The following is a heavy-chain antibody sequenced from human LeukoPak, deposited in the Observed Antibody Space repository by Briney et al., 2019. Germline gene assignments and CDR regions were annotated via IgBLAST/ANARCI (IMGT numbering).Heavy chain of an antibody. J-gene: IGHJ1*01. CDR1: GGSFGGYY. Sequence: PSETLSLTCAVSGGSFGGYYWSWIRQPPGKGLEWIGEINDSGSSNYIPSLKSRVTISVDRSKNQFSLWLSSVTAADTAMYYCARHSMYSKISGYNLWGQGTLVTVSS. V-gene: IGHV4-34*01. CDR3: ARHSMYSKISGYNL. CDR2: INDSGSS. D-gene: IGHD5-12*01.